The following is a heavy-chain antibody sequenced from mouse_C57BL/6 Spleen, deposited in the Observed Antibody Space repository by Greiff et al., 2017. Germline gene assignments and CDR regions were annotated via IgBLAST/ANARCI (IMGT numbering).Heavy chain of an antibody. V-gene: IGHV5-17*01. J-gene: IGHJ4*01. D-gene: IGHD2-2*01. CDR3: AKIYYGYPYYAMDY. CDR2: ISSGSSTI. Sequence: EVKLEESGGGLVKPGGSLKLSCAASGFTFSDYGMHWVRQAPEKGLEWVAYISSGSSTIYYADTVKGRFTISRDNAKNTLFLQMTSLRSEDTAMYYCAKIYYGYPYYAMDYWGQGTSVTVSS. CDR1: GFTFSDYG.